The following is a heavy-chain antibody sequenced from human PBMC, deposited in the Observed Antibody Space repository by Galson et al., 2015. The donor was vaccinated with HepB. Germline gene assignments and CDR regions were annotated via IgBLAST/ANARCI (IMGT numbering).Heavy chain of an antibody. D-gene: IGHD3-16*01. CDR3: ARAGDPGAVDF. J-gene: IGHJ4*02. CDR1: GFTFSSYA. CDR2: INRDGSEK. V-gene: IGHV3-7*03. Sequence: SLRLSCAASGFTFSSYAMSWVRQAPGKGLEWVANINRDGSEKYYVDSVKGRSTISRDNAKNSLYLQMNSLRAEDTAVYYCARAGDPGAVDFWGQGTLVTVSS.